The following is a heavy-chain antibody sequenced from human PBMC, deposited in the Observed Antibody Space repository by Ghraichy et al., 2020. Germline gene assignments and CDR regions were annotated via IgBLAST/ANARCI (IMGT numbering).Heavy chain of an antibody. V-gene: IGHV3-23*01. CDR2: ISGSGGST. CDR3: AKEGGDLLGYCSGGSCYFSWYFDL. D-gene: IGHD2-15*01. Sequence: GALRLSCAASGFTFSSYAMSWVRQAPGKGLEWVSAISGSGGSTYYADSVKGRFTISRDNSKNTLYLQMNSLRAEDTAVYYCAKEGGDLLGYCSGGSCYFSWYFDLWGRGTLVTVSS. CDR1: GFTFSSYA. J-gene: IGHJ2*01.